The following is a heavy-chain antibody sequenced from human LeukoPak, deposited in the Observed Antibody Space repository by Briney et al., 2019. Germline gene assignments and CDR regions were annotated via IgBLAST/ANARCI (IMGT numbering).Heavy chain of an antibody. CDR2: INQDGSDK. V-gene: IGHV3-7*01. CDR3: VGGDY. CDR1: GFTFSSYS. J-gene: IGHJ4*02. Sequence: GGSLRLSCAASGFTFSSYSMNWVRQAPGKGLECVANINQDGSDKYYVDSVKGRFTISRDNTKNSLYLQMNSLRAEDTAVYYCVGGDYWGQGTLVTVSS.